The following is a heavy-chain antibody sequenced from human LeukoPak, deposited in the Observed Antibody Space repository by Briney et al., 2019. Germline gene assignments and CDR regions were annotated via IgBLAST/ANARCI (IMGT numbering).Heavy chain of an antibody. CDR3: ARDKIVGATYFDY. CDR1: GFTFSSYR. J-gene: IGHJ4*02. CDR2: IKQDVSEI. V-gene: IGHV3-7*01. D-gene: IGHD1-26*01. Sequence: GGSLRLSCAASGFTFSSYRMSWVRQAPGKGLEWVANIKQDVSEIYYVDSVKGRFTISRDNTKNSLYLQMNSLRAEDTAVYYCARDKIVGATYFDYWGQGTLVTVSS.